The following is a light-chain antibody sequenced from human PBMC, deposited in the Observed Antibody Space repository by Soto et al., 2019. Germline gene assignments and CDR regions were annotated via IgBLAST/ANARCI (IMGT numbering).Light chain of an antibody. J-gene: IGLJ1*01. CDR3: LLTYPGVRV. CDR2: ATS. V-gene: IGLV7-46*01. CDR1: TGAVTSGYL. Sequence: QAVVTQEPSLTVSPGDTVTLTCGSSTGAVTSGYLASWFQQKPGQAPMTLIYATSNTHSWTPARFSGSLLGGKAALTLSGAQPEDEAEYYCLLTYPGVRVFGTGTKLTVL.